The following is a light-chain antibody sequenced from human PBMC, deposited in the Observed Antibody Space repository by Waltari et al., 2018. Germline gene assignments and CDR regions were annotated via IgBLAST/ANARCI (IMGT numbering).Light chain of an antibody. CDR3: QQRSNWPLT. CDR1: QRVRNF. V-gene: IGKV3-11*01. J-gene: IGKJ4*01. CDR2: DTS. Sequence: DTVLTQSPATLSLSPGERAPLSCRASQRVRNFLAWYQQKPGQAPRLLIYDTSNRATAIPARFSGSGFGTDFTLTISSLEPEDFAVYYCQQRSNWPLTFGGGTKVEIK.